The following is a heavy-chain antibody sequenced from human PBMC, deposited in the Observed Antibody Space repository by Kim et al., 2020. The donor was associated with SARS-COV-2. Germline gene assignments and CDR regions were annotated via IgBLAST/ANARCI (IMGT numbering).Heavy chain of an antibody. D-gene: IGHD3-16*02. CDR1: GGSFSGYY. V-gene: IGHV4-34*01. CDR2: INHSGST. CDR3: ARVRAGYTLALNRRGMDV. J-gene: IGHJ6*02. Sequence: SETLSLTCAVYGGSFSGYYWSWIRQPPGKGLEWIGEINHSGSTNYNPSLKSRVTISVDTSKNQFSLKLSSVTAADTAVYYCARVRAGYTLALNRRGMDVWGQGTTVTVSS.